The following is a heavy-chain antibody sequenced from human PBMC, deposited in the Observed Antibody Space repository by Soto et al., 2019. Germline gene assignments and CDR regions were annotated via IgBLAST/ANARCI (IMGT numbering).Heavy chain of an antibody. J-gene: IGHJ5*02. CDR2: MNNIGRT. D-gene: IGHD2-8*01. CDR1: GAFSSTYY. Sequence: QVQLQESGPGLVKPSETLSLTCTVSGAFSSTYYWSWIRQPPGKGLEWIGYMNNIGRTNYNPSLKCRVTISLDTSKNQFSLKLSSVIAADTAVYYCARSFCRDAVRCNWFDPWGLGTLVTASS. CDR3: ARSFCRDAVRCNWFDP. V-gene: IGHV4-59*01.